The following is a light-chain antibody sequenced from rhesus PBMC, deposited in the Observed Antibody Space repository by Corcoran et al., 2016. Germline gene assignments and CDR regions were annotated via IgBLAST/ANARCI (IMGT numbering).Light chain of an antibody. CDR2: KSS. Sequence: DIQMTQSPSSLSASIGDTVTITCRASQGIYSWLAWYQQKQGKAPNLLIYKSSSLQSGVPSRFSGSGSGTEFTLTISGLQSEDFSTYYCQQYSTRPPTFGQGTKVEIK. CDR1: QGIYSW. CDR3: QQYSTRPPT. J-gene: IGKJ1*01. V-gene: IGKV1-22*01.